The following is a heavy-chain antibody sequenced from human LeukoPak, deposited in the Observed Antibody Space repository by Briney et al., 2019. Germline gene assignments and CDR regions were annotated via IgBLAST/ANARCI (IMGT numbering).Heavy chain of an antibody. CDR2: IYYSGST. CDR3: ARVCMYYDFWSGYWNWFDH. J-gene: IGHJ5*02. Sequence: SETLSLTCTVSGGSISSSSYYWGCIRQPPGKGLEWIGSIYYSGSTYYNPSLKSRVTISVDTSKNQFSLKLSSVTAADTAVYYCARVCMYYDFWSGYWNWFDHWGQGTLVTVSS. CDR1: GGSISSSSYY. D-gene: IGHD3-3*01. V-gene: IGHV4-39*07.